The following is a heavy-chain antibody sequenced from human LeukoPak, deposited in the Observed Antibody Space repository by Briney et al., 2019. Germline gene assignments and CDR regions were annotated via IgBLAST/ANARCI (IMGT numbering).Heavy chain of an antibody. CDR1: GYTFTSYG. Sequence: ASVKVSCKASGYTFTSYGISWVRQAPGQGLEWMGWISAYNGNTNYAQKLQGRVTMTTDTSTSTAYMELRSLRSDDTAVYYCARVRYIAAAPGIWFDPWGQGTLVTVSS. V-gene: IGHV1-18*01. CDR2: ISAYNGNT. J-gene: IGHJ5*02. D-gene: IGHD6-13*01. CDR3: ARVRYIAAAPGIWFDP.